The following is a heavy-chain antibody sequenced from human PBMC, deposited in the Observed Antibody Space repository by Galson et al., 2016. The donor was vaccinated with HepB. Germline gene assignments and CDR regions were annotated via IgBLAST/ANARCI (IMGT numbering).Heavy chain of an antibody. CDR3: ARGGYCTSTSCYGPGYY. D-gene: IGHD2-2*01. CDR1: GFTFSSYG. CDR2: IWYDGSNK. Sequence: SLRLSCAASGFTFSSYGMHWVRQAPGRGLEWVAVIWYDGSNKYYADSVKGRFTISRDNSKNTLYLQMNSLRAEDTAVYYCARGGYCTSTSCYGPGYYRGQGTLVTVSS. J-gene: IGHJ4*02. V-gene: IGHV3-33*01.